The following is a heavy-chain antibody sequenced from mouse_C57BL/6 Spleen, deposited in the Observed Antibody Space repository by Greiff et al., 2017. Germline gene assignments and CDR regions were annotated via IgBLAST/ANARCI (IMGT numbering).Heavy chain of an antibody. CDR3: ARSITTVVAEAY. CDR2: IDPSDSET. V-gene: IGHV1-52*01. CDR1: GYTFTSYW. D-gene: IGHD1-1*01. J-gene: IGHJ3*01. Sequence: QVQLQQSGAELVRPGSSVKLSCKASGYTFTSYWMHWVKQRPIQGLEWIGNIDPSDSETHYNQKFKDKATLTVDKSSSTAYMQLSSLTSEDSAVYYCARSITTVVAEAYWGQGTLVTVSA.